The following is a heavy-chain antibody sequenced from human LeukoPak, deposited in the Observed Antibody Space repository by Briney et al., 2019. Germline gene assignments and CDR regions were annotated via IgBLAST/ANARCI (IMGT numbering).Heavy chain of an antibody. J-gene: IGHJ4*02. CDR2: ISGSGGNT. Sequence: GESLRLSCAASGFTFSSYAMSWVRQAPGKGLEWISVISGSGGNTNYADSVKGRFTISRDNSKNTLYLQMNSLRAEDTAVYYCAKERSASYYYDSSGYSNYNFDYWGQRTLVTISS. D-gene: IGHD3-22*01. CDR1: GFTFSSYA. CDR3: AKERSASYYYDSSGYSNYNFDY. V-gene: IGHV3-23*01.